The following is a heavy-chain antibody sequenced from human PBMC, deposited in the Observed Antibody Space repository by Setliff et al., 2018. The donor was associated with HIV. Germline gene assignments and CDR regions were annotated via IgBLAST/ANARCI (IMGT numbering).Heavy chain of an antibody. CDR2: IPHNGGT. Sequence: SETLSLTCAVSGYSIGSGSFWGWIRQPPGKGLEWIATIPHNGGTYYNPDPSLTGRVTISVDTSKNQFSLKLAFVTAADTAVYYCARRYSFVHAAHFDYWGQGTLVTVSS. CDR3: ARRYSFVHAAHFDY. CDR1: GYSIGSGSF. D-gene: IGHD5-18*01. V-gene: IGHV4-38-2*01. J-gene: IGHJ4*02.